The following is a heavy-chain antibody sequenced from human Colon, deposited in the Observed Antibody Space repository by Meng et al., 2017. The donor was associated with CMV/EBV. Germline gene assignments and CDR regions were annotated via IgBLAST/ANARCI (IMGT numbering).Heavy chain of an antibody. CDR1: GFTFSGSA. V-gene: IGHV3-73*01. CDR3: AVLAVAEPISY. D-gene: IGHD6-19*01. CDR2: IGSKPNDFAT. J-gene: IGHJ4*02. Sequence: GESLKISCAASGFTFSGSAIHWIRQASGKGLEWVGRIGSKPNDFATEYAESVKGRFTISRDDSNDSAFLQMSSLKVDDTAVYYCAVLAVAEPISYWGQGTLVTVSS.